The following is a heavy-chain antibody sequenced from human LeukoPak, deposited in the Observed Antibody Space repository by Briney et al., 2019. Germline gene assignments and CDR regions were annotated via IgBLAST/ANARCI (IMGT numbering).Heavy chain of an antibody. V-gene: IGHV7-4-1*02. J-gene: IGHJ4*02. D-gene: IGHD6-19*01. CDR1: GYIFTSYA. CDR2: INTNTGNP. CDR3: ARAEIAVAGTYSY. Sequence: ASVTVSCTASGYIFTSYAMNWVRQAPGQGLEWMGWINTNTGNPTYAQGFTGRFVFSLGTSVGTAYLQISSLKAEDTAVYYCARAEIAVAGTYSYWGQGTLVTVSS.